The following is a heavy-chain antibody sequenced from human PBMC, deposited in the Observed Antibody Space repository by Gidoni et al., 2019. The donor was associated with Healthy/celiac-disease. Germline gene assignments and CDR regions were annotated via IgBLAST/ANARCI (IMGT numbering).Heavy chain of an antibody. D-gene: IGHD3-22*01. CDR1: GGTFSSYP. J-gene: IGHJ4*02. CDR3: ARDRPRYDSSGYYSEGDNDY. Sequence: QVPLVQSGAELKKPGSSVKVSCKASGGTFSSYPISWVRQAPGQGLEWMGRIIPILGIANYAQKFQGRVTITADKSTSPAYMELSSLRSEDTAVYYCARDRPRYDSSGYYSEGDNDYWGQGTLVTVSS. V-gene: IGHV1-69*09. CDR2: IIPILGIA.